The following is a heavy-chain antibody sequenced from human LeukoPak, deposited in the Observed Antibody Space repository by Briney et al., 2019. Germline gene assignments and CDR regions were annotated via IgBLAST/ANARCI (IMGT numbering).Heavy chain of an antibody. CDR2: IKQDGSEK. Sequence: GSLRLSCAASGFTFSSYWLSWVRQAPGKGLEWVANIKQDGSEKYYVDSVKGRFTISRDNAKNSLSLQMNSLRAEDTAVYYCASRYCSSASCSPVIDYWGQGTLVTVSS. CDR3: ASRYCSSASCSPVIDY. CDR1: GFTFSSYW. V-gene: IGHV3-7*01. D-gene: IGHD2-2*01. J-gene: IGHJ4*02.